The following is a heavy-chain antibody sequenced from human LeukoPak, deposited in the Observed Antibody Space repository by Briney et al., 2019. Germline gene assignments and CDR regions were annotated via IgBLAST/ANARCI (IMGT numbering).Heavy chain of an antibody. CDR1: GGSISSYY. CDR3: ARYVWGSYPTFEDC. CDR2: IYYSGST. D-gene: IGHD3-16*02. Sequence: SETLSLTCTVSGGSISSYYWSWIRQPPGKGLEWIAYIYYSGSTNYNPSLKSRVSISVHTSKNQFSLKLSSVTAADTAVYYCARYVWGSYPTFEDCWGQGTLVTVSS. V-gene: IGHV4-59*01. J-gene: IGHJ4*02.